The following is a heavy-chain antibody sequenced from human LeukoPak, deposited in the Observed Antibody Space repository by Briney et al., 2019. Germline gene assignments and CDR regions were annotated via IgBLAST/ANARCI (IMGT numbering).Heavy chain of an antibody. D-gene: IGHD5-18*01. CDR1: GFTFSSYA. Sequence: QPGGSLRLSCAASGFTFSSYAMSWVRQAPGKGLEWVSIIYSGGSTYYADSVKGRFTISRDNSKNTLYLQMNSLRAEDTAVYYCARAGYSYGYPVQWGQGTLVTVSS. CDR2: IYSGGST. CDR3: ARAGYSYGYPVQ. J-gene: IGHJ4*02. V-gene: IGHV3-53*01.